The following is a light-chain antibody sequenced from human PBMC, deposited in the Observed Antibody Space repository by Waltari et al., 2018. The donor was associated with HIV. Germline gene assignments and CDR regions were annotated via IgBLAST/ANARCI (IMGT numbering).Light chain of an antibody. CDR1: TSDLGVYNY. CDR3: CSYAGTYTEV. CDR2: DVT. V-gene: IGLV2-11*01. J-gene: IGLJ1*01. Sequence: QSALTQPRSVSGSPGQSVTFSCTGTTSDLGVYNYVSWYRQHPGKAPELIIYDVTKRPSGVPDRFSGSKSGNTASLTISGLQAEDEADYYCCSYAGTYTEVFGTGTMVTVL.